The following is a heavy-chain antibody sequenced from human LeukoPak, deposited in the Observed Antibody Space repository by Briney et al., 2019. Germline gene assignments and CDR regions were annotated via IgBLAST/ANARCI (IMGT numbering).Heavy chain of an antibody. CDR2: ISGSGGST. Sequence: PGGSLRLSCAASGFTFSSYARYWVRQAPGKGLEWVSTISGSGGSTYYADSVKGRFTISRDNSKNTLYLQMNSLRAEDTAVYYCAKDGLRGDFDYWGQGTLVTVSS. J-gene: IGHJ4*02. CDR1: GFTFSSYA. V-gene: IGHV3-23*01. D-gene: IGHD4-17*01. CDR3: AKDGLRGDFDY.